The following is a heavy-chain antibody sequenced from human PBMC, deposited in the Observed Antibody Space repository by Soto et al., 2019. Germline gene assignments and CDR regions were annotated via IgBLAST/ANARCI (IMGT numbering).Heavy chain of an antibody. J-gene: IGHJ5*02. CDR2: INHSGST. Sequence: SETLSLTCAVYGGSFSGYYWSWIRQPPGKGLEWIGEINHSGSTNYNPSLKSRVTISVDTSKNQFSLRLSSVTAADTAVYYCARGRKNLGAIWFDPWGQGTLVTVSS. D-gene: IGHD3-16*01. CDR3: ARGRKNLGAIWFDP. V-gene: IGHV4-34*01. CDR1: GGSFSGYY.